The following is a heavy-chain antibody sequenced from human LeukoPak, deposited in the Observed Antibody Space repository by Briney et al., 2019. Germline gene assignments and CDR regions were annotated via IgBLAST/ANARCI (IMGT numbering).Heavy chain of an antibody. CDR1: GYTFTDYY. Sequence: PRASVKVSCKASGYTFTDYYMHWVRQAPGQGLEWMGWINPNSGGTKYAQKFQGRVTMTRDTSISTAYMELSRLRSDDTAIYYCARDVRSGWYLAGDWFDPWGQGTLVTVSS. CDR2: INPNSGGT. J-gene: IGHJ5*02. D-gene: IGHD6-19*01. CDR3: ARDVRSGWYLAGDWFDP. V-gene: IGHV1-2*02.